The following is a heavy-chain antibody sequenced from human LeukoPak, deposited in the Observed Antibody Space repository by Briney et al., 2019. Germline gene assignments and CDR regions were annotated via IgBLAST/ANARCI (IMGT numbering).Heavy chain of an antibody. CDR2: IYPGDSDT. CDR1: GYSFTSYW. J-gene: IGHJ4*02. V-gene: IGHV5-51*01. D-gene: IGHD3-22*01. CDR3: ARLLYYYDSSGYYPGGFDY. Sequence: GESLKISCKGSGYSFTSYWIGWVRQMPGKGLVWMGIIYPGDSDTRYSPSFQGQVTISADKSISTAYLQWSSLKASDTAMYYCARLLYYYDSSGYYPGGFDYWGQGTLVTVSS.